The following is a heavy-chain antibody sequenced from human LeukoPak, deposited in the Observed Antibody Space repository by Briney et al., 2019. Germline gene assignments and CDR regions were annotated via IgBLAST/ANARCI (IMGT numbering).Heavy chain of an antibody. D-gene: IGHD5-18*01. J-gene: IGHJ4*02. Sequence: PSETLSLTCTVSSGSMNSYYWSWIRQPPGKGLEWIGYIYYSGNTNYNPSLKSRVTISVDTSKNQFSLKLSSVTAADTAMYYCARLRYSNIGYSSPIDYWGQGTLVTVSS. CDR1: SGSMNSYY. CDR2: IYYSGNT. V-gene: IGHV4-59*08. CDR3: ARLRYSNIGYSSPIDY.